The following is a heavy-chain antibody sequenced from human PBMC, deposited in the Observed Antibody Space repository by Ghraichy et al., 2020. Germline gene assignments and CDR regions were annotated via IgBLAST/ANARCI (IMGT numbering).Heavy chain of an antibody. Sequence: SETLSLTCTVSGGSISSYYWSWIRQPPGKGLEWIGYIYYSGSTNYNPSLKSRVTISVDTSKNQFSLKLSSVTAADPAVYYCARQGAQLYCSGGSCYPGAFDIWGQGTMVTVSS. CDR3: ARQGAQLYCSGGSCYPGAFDI. V-gene: IGHV4-59*08. CDR1: GGSISSYY. D-gene: IGHD2-15*01. J-gene: IGHJ3*02. CDR2: IYYSGST.